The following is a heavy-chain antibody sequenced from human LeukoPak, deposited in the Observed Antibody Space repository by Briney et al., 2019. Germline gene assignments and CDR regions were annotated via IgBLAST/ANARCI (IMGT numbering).Heavy chain of an antibody. V-gene: IGHV3-23*01. CDR2: ISGSGGST. CDR1: GCTFSSYA. D-gene: IGHD4-17*01. J-gene: IGHJ5*02. CDR3: AGHDYASPLDP. Sequence: GGSLTLSCAASGCTFSSYAMSWVRQAPGKGLEWVAAISGSGGSTYYADSVKGRSTTSRDNSNNTLHLLMYSLRAAATAVYYWAGHDYASPLDPWGQGTLVTVSS.